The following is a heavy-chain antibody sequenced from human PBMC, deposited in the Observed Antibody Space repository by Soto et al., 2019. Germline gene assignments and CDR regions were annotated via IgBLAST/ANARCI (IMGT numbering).Heavy chain of an antibody. CDR1: DSTIRRYA. CDR3: AKNGDFDYDAFDV. CDR2: ITGNSARI. D-gene: IGHD3-16*01. V-gene: IGHV3-23*01. Sequence: GGSLRLSCAASDSTIRRYAMSWVRQAPGKGLEWVSGITGNSARIYYADSVKGRFSISRDNSKNTLYLQMDTLRAEDTAVCYCAKNGDFDYDAFDVWGQGTVVTGSS. J-gene: IGHJ3*01.